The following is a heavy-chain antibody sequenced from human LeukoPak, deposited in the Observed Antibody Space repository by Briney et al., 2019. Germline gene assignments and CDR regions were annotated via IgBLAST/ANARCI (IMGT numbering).Heavy chain of an antibody. Sequence: SVKVSCKASGGTFSSYAISWVRQAPGQGLEWMGRITPIFGTANYAQKFQGRVTITTDESTSTAYMELSSLRSEDTAVYYCARSGYYGSGRYYYYYMDVWGKGTTVTVSS. CDR3: ARSGYYGSGRYYYYYMDV. CDR1: GGTFSSYA. CDR2: ITPIFGTA. D-gene: IGHD3-10*01. J-gene: IGHJ6*03. V-gene: IGHV1-69*05.